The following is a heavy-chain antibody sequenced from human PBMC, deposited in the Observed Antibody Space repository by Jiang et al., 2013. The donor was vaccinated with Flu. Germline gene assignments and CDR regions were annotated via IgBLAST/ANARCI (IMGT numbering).Heavy chain of an antibody. CDR3: ARGYNWNYGWFDP. D-gene: IGHD1-7*01. Sequence: GYNFDDYAIHWVRQAPGQRLEWMGRSNTGSGDSTFSQKFQGRVTISNDTSARTAYMELNSLRSEDTAVYYCARGYNWNYGWFDPWGQGTLVTVSS. J-gene: IGHJ5*02. V-gene: IGHV1-3*04. CDR2: SNTGSGDS. CDR1: GYNFDDYA.